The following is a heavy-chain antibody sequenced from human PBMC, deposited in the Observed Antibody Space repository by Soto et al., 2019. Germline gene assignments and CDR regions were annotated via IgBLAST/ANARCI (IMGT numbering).Heavy chain of an antibody. CDR2: ISSSSTYI. V-gene: IGHV3-21*01. CDR1: GFTFSSYS. CDR3: ARETLMATVDWFGP. Sequence: GGALRLSCAASGFTFSSYSMNWVRQAPGKGLEWVSSISSSSTYIYYADSVQGRFTISRDNAKNSLYLQMNSLRAEDTAVYYCARETLMATVDWFGPWGHGTLVTVSS. D-gene: IGHD4-4*01. J-gene: IGHJ5*02.